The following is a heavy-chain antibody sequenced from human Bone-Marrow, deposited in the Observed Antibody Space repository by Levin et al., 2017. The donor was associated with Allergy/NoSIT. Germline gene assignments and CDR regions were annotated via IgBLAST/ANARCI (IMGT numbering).Heavy chain of an antibody. CDR3: ARDPVGYDPPAHWFDP. Sequence: SVKVSCKASGGTFSSYAISWVRQAPGQGLEWMGGIIPIFGTANYAQKFQGRVTITADKSTSTAYMELSSLRSEDTAVYYCARDPVGYDPPAHWFDPWGQGTLVTVSS. CDR2: IIPIFGTA. D-gene: IGHD5-12*01. V-gene: IGHV1-69*06. CDR1: GGTFSSYA. J-gene: IGHJ5*02.